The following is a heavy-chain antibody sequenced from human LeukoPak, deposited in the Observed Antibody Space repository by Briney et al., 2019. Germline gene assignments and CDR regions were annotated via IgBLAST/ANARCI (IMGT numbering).Heavy chain of an antibody. D-gene: IGHD2-2*01. CDR1: GYTFTSYG. CDR3: ARDQGCSSTSCYLGYNYYYFGMDV. CDR2: ISAYNGNT. Sequence: ASVKVACKASGYTFTSYGISWVRQAPGQGLEWMGWISAYNGNTNYAQKLQGRVTMTTDTSTSTAYMELRSLRSDDTAVYYCARDQGCSSTSCYLGYNYYYFGMDVWGQGTTVTVSS. J-gene: IGHJ6*02. V-gene: IGHV1-18*01.